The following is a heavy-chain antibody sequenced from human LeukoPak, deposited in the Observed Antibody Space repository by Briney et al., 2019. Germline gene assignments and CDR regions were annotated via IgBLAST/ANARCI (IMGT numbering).Heavy chain of an antibody. V-gene: IGHV4-59*01. CDR3: ARGNPYDSSGYYRDAFDI. D-gene: IGHD3-22*01. CDR2: IYYSGST. CDR1: GGSISSYY. J-gene: IGHJ3*02. Sequence: SETLSLTCTVSGGSISSYYWSWIRQPPGKGLEWIGYIYYSGSTNYNPSLKSRVTISVDTSKNQFSLKLSPVTAADTAVYYCARGNPYDSSGYYRDAFDIWGQGTMVTVSS.